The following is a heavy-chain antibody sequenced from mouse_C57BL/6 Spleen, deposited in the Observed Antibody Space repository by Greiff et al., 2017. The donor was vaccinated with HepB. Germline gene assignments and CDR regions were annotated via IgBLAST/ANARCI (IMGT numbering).Heavy chain of an antibody. V-gene: IGHV1-61*01. Sequence: QVQLKQPGAELVRPGSSVKLSCKASGYTFTSYWMDWVKQRPGQGLEWIGNIYPSDSETHYNQKFKDKATLTVDKSSSTAYMQLSSLTSEDSAVYYCARYSNYYYYAMDYWGQGTSVTVSS. D-gene: IGHD2-5*01. CDR3: ARYSNYYYYAMDY. CDR1: GYTFTSYW. J-gene: IGHJ4*01. CDR2: IYPSDSET.